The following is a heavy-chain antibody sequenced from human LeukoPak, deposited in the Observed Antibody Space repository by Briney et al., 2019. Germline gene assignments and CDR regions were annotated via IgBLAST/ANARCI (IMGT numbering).Heavy chain of an antibody. CDR2: IHRSGST. V-gene: IGHV4-61*02. CDR1: GGSISSGSYY. J-gene: IGHJ5*02. Sequence: PSETLSLTCTVSGGSISSGSYYWGWIRQPAGKGLEWIGRIHRSGSTAYNPSVKSRVTISVDTSKNQFSLKLNSVTAADTAVYYCARGGFLVQNHFDPWGQGTLVTVSS. D-gene: IGHD3-3*01. CDR3: ARGGFLVQNHFDP.